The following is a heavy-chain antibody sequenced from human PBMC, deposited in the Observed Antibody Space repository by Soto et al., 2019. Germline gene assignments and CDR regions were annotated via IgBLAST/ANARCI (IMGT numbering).Heavy chain of an antibody. CDR1: GFTFSSYG. J-gene: IGHJ4*02. Sequence: QVQLVESGGGVVQPGRSLRLSCAASGFTFSSYGMHWVRQAPGKGLEWVAVISYDGSNKYYADSVKGRFTISRDNSKNTLYLQMNGLRAEDTAVYYCAKGWLQWLVLDYWGQGTLVTVSS. CDR3: AKGWLQWLVLDY. CDR2: ISYDGSNK. D-gene: IGHD6-19*01. V-gene: IGHV3-30*18.